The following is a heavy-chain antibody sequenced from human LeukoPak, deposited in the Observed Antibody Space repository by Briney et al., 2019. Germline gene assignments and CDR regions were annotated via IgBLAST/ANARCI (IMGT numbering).Heavy chain of an antibody. Sequence: SETLSLTGTVSGGSISNYYWSWIRQPPGKGLEWIGYIYYSGSTNYNPSLKSRVAMSVDTSKNQFSLNLSSVTAADTAVYYCARGRGSSWYYFDYWGQGTLVTVSS. D-gene: IGHD6-13*01. V-gene: IGHV4-59*12. CDR1: GGSISNYY. CDR2: IYYSGST. J-gene: IGHJ4*02. CDR3: ARGRGSSWYYFDY.